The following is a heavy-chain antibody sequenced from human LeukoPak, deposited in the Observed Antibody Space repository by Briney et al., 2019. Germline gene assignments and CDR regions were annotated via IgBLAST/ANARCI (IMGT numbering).Heavy chain of an antibody. Sequence: PSETLSLTCTVSNYSISSGYYWGWIRQPPGKGLEWIASVYRSGSTYYKSSLKSRVRISVDTSKNQFSLHLTSVTAADTAVYYCASGYSYGYVGYWGQGTLVTVSS. CDR1: NYSISSGYY. V-gene: IGHV4-38-2*02. D-gene: IGHD5-18*01. CDR2: VYRSGST. J-gene: IGHJ4*02. CDR3: ASGYSYGYVGY.